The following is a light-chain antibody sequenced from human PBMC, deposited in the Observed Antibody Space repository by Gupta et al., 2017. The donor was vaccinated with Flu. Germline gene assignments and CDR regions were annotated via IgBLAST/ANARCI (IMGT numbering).Light chain of an antibody. CDR3: QGWGDDNDNDL. Sequence: GDNGRITCGGDHVGRKSVDWYQQNTGQAPVLIVYDDSNRDAGIPERFSGSKSENTATMTINRVKAGDEADYDCQGWGDDNDNDLFGGGTKLTVL. CDR1: HVGRKS. J-gene: IGLJ2*01. CDR2: DDS. V-gene: IGLV3-21*02.